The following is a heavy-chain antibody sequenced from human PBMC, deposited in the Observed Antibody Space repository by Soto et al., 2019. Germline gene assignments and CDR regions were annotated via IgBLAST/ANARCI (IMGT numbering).Heavy chain of an antibody. CDR3: AGGSLYDFWSGFLGMDV. J-gene: IGHJ6*02. D-gene: IGHD3-3*01. CDR1: GFTFSSYG. Sequence: QVQLVESGGGVVQPGRSLRLSCAASGFTFSSYGMHWVRQAPGKGLEWVAVIWYDGSNKYYADSVKGRFTISRDNSKNTLYLQMNSLRAEDTAVYYCAGGSLYDFWSGFLGMDVWGQGTTVTVSS. V-gene: IGHV3-33*01. CDR2: IWYDGSNK.